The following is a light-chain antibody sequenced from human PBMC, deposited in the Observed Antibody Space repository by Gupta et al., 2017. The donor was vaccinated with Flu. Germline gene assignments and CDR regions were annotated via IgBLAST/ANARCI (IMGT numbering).Light chain of an antibody. V-gene: IGKV1-33*01. J-gene: IGKJ4*01. CDR2: DAS. CDR3: QQYGNLPLT. Sequence: GDRVPITCQASQDISTYLSWYQHKPGKAPKLLICDASTLQTGVPSSFSGRGSRTDFTFTISSLQPEDVGTYYCQQYGNLPLTFGGGTKVELK. CDR1: QDISTY.